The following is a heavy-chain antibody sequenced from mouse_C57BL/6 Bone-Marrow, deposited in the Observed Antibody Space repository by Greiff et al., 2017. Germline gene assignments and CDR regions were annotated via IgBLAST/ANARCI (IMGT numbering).Heavy chain of an antibody. V-gene: IGHV8-8*01. J-gene: IGHJ4*01. D-gene: IGHD1-1*01. Sequence: QVTLKVSGPGILQPSQTLSLTCSFSGFSLSTFGMGVGWIRQPSGKGLEWLAHIWWDDDKYYNPALKSRLTLSKDTSKNQVFLKIANVDTADTATYYCARALNYYGSSFYAMDYWGQGTSVTVSS. CDR1: GFSLSTFGMG. CDR3: ARALNYYGSSFYAMDY. CDR2: IWWDDDK.